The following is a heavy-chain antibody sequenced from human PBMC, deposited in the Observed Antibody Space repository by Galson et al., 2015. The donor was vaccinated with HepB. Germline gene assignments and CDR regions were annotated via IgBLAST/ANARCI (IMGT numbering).Heavy chain of an antibody. CDR2: ISGSGDTT. J-gene: IGHJ4*02. V-gene: IGHV3-23*01. CDR1: GFTFSSYA. CDR3: AKDEQWLTPAGNDY. Sequence: SLRLSCAASGFTFSSYAMNWVRQAPGKGLEWVSGISGSGDTTYSADSVKGRFTISRDNSKNTQYLQMNSLRAEDTAVYYCAKDEQWLTPAGNDYWGQGTLVTVSS. D-gene: IGHD6-19*01.